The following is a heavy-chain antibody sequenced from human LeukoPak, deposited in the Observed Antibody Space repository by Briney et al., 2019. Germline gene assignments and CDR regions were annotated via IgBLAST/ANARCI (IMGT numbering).Heavy chain of an antibody. D-gene: IGHD6-13*01. V-gene: IGHV1-46*01. CDR1: GYTFTGYY. Sequence: EASVKVSCKASGYTFTGYYMHWVRQAPGQGLEWMGIINPSGGSTSYAQKFQGRVTMTRDTSTSTVYMELSSLRSEDTAVYYCARDDDSVIAAAGTFDYWGQGTLVTVSS. CDR2: INPSGGST. CDR3: ARDDDSVIAAAGTFDY. J-gene: IGHJ4*02.